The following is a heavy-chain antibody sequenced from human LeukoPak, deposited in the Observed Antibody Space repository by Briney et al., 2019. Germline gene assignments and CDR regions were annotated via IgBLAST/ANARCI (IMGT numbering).Heavy chain of an antibody. CDR3: ARDQTFGSH. CDR2: IYPGGDT. J-gene: IGHJ4*02. D-gene: IGHD3-16*01. CDR1: EFTVSANY. Sequence: GGSLRLSCAASEFTVSANYMNWVRQAPGKGLEWVSVIYPGGDTYYADSVKGRFTISRDNAKNSLYLQMNSLRAEDTAMYYCARDQTFGSHWGQGTLVTVSS. V-gene: IGHV3-53*01.